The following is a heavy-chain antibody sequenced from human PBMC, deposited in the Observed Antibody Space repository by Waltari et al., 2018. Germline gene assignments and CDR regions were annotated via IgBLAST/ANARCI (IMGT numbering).Heavy chain of an antibody. D-gene: IGHD4-4*01. CDR3: ASYDYSEFYLEY. V-gene: IGHV4-34*01. Sequence: QVQLQQWGAGLLRPSETLTLTCAAYGVPFRGYYWGWLRQSPGWGLEWNGEMNYSGSATYSPSLKSRVSMSVDTSKNQVSLRLSSVTAADTAVYYCASYDYSEFYLEYWGQGVQVTVSS. CDR1: GVPFRGYY. J-gene: IGHJ4*02. CDR2: MNYSGSA.